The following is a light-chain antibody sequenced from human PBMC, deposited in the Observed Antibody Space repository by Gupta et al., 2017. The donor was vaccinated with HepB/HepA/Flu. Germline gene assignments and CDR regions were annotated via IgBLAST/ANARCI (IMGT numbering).Light chain of an antibody. CDR3: QRYCSSPRT. CDR2: GAS. CDR1: QSVSSSY. V-gene: IGKV3-20*01. Sequence: EIVLTQSPGTLSLSPGERATLSCRASQSVSSSYLAWYQQKPGQAPRLLIYGASSRATGIPDRFSGSGSGTEFTLTISRLEPEDFAVYYCQRYCSSPRTFGQGTKVEVK. J-gene: IGKJ1*01.